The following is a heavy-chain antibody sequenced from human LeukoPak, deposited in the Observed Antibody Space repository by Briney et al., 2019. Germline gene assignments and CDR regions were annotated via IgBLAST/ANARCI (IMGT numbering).Heavy chain of an antibody. CDR1: GGSVSSGSYY. CDR3: ARDPKPYGMDV. V-gene: IGHV4-61*01. J-gene: IGHJ6*02. CDR2: IYYSGST. Sequence: SETLSLTCTVSGGSVSSGSYYWSWIRQPPGKGLEWIGYIYYSGSTNYNPSLKSRVTISVDTSKNQFSLKLSSVTAADTAVYYCARDPKPYGMDVWGQGTTVTVSS.